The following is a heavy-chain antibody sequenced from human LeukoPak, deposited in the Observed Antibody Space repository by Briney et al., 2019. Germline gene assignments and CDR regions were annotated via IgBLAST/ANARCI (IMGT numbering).Heavy chain of an antibody. CDR2: IWYDGSNK. CDR1: GFTFSSYA. J-gene: IGHJ6*02. Sequence: GGSLRLSCAASGFTFSSYAMTWVRQAPGKGLEWVAVIWYDGSNKYYADSVKGRFTSSRDNSKNTLYLQMNSLRVEDTAVYYCARPRWSSFYYYYAMDVWGQGTTVTVSS. D-gene: IGHD6-13*01. V-gene: IGHV3-33*08. CDR3: ARPRWSSFYYYYAMDV.